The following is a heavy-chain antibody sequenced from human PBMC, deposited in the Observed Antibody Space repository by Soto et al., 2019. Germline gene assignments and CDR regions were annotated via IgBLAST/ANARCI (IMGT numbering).Heavy chain of an antibody. D-gene: IGHD3-10*01. CDR2: MNPNSGNT. CDR1: GYTFTSYD. Sequence: QVQLLQSGAEVKKPGASVKVSCKASGYTFTSYDINWVRQATGQGLELMGWMNPNSGNTGYAQKFQGSVTMTRNTSISTAYMELSSLRSEDTAVYYCARGARVWFGEVYYYYYGMDVWGQGTTVTVSS. CDR3: ARGARVWFGEVYYYYYGMDV. J-gene: IGHJ6*02. V-gene: IGHV1-8*01.